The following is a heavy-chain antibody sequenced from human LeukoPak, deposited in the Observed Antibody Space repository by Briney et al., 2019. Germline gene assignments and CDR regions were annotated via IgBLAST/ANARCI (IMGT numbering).Heavy chain of an antibody. Sequence: SSETLSLTCTVPGGSISSYYWSWIRQPAGKGLEWIGRIYTSGSTNYNPSLKSRVTMSVDTSKNQFSLKLSSVTAADTAVYYCARDPPGAGTTYFDYWGQGTLVTVSS. CDR3: ARDPPGAGTTYFDY. CDR1: GGSISSYY. J-gene: IGHJ4*02. D-gene: IGHD1-7*01. V-gene: IGHV4-4*07. CDR2: IYTSGST.